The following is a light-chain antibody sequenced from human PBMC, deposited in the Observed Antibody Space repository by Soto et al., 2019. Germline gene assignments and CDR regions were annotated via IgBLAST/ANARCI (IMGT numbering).Light chain of an antibody. CDR2: DAY. J-gene: IGKJ1*01. CDR3: QQRSNWPQT. CDR1: QSVSSSY. Sequence: EIVLTQSPGTLSLSPGERATLSCRASQSVSSSYLAWYQQKPGQAPRLLIYDAYNRAPGIPARFSGSGSGTDFTLTISSLEPEDLAVYYCQQRSNWPQTVGQGTKGDIK. V-gene: IGKV3D-20*02.